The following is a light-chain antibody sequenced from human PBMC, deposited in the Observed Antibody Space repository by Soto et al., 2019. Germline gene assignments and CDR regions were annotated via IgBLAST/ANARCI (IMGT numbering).Light chain of an antibody. CDR1: QSVRFNY. J-gene: IGKJ4*01. CDR2: VAS. Sequence: EIVLTQSPGILSLSPGEGATLSCRASQSVRFNYLAWYQQRPGQAPRLLIYVASTRATGIPDRFIGSGSGTVFTLTISRLEPEDFAVYYCQQYGTSPLTFGGGTKVDIK. V-gene: IGKV3-20*01. CDR3: QQYGTSPLT.